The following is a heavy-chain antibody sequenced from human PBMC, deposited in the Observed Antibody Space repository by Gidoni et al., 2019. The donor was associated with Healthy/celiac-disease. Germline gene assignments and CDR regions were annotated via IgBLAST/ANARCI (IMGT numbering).Heavy chain of an antibody. D-gene: IGHD6-13*01. J-gene: IGHJ6*02. CDR3: ARESSWYIGGMDV. Sequence: EVQLVVSGGGLVQPGGSLRLSCAASGFTFSSYWMRWVRQAPGKGLEWVANIKQDGSEKYYVDSVKGRFTISRDNAKNSLYLQMNSLRAEDTAVYYCARESSWYIGGMDVWGQGTTVTVSS. CDR2: IKQDGSEK. CDR1: GFTFSSYW. V-gene: IGHV3-7*03.